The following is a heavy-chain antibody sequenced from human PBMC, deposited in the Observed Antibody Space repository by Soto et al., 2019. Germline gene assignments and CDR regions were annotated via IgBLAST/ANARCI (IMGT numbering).Heavy chain of an antibody. Sequence: QVQLVQSGAEVKKHGSSVKVSCKASGGTFSSYTISWVRQAPGQGLEWMGRIIPILGIANYAQKFQGRVTITADKATSTAYMELSSLRSEDTAVYYCASTASYGEPPSNYWGQGTLVTVSS. D-gene: IGHD4-17*01. V-gene: IGHV1-69*02. CDR3: ASTASYGEPPSNY. J-gene: IGHJ4*02. CDR1: GGTFSSYT. CDR2: IIPILGIA.